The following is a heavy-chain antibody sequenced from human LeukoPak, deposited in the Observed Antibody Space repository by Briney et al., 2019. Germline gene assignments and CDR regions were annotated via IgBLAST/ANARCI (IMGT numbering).Heavy chain of an antibody. V-gene: IGHV3-30*18. CDR1: GFTFSSYG. CDR3: AKDQEIKGTTLFYFDF. Sequence: GSLRLSCAASGFTFSSYGMHWVRQAPGKGLEWVAVISYDGSNKYYADSVKGRFTISRDNSKRTVFLQMNSLRVDDTAVYYCAKDQEIKGTTLFYFDFWGQGNQVTVSS. CDR2: ISYDGSNK. D-gene: IGHD1-14*01. J-gene: IGHJ4*02.